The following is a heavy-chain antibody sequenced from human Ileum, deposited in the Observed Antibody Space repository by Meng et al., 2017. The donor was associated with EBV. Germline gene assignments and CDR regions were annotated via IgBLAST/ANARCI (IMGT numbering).Heavy chain of an antibody. D-gene: IGHD3-22*01. CDR1: GFTFSSYN. J-gene: IGHJ4*02. CDR2: ITTSGADI. CDR3: AAYYYDTSGIDF. Sequence: EWKLVEVGGGLVKPGGSLRLSCTASGFTFSSYNMIWVRQAPGKGLEWVSSITTSGADIYYADSLKGRFTISRDNAKNSLYLQMNSLRAEDTAVYYCAAYYYDTSGIDFWGPGTLVTVSS. V-gene: IGHV3-21*02.